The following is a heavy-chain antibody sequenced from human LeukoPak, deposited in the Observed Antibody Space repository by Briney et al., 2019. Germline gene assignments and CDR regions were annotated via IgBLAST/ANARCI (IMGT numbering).Heavy chain of an antibody. CDR1: GSSFTSYW. CDR3: ARRQSIAARPYAFDI. CDR2: NYPGGSDT. V-gene: IGHV5-51*01. D-gene: IGHD6-6*01. J-gene: IGHJ3*02. Sequence: GAALKISYKGAGSSFTSYWIGWGRQMPGKGLGWVGMNYPGGSDTRDSPSLQGKVTISADKSTSTAYLQWSSLKASDTSMYYCARRQSIAARPYAFDIWGQGTMVTVSS.